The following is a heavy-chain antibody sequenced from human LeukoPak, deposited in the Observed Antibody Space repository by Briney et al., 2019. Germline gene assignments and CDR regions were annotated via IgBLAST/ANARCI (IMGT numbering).Heavy chain of an antibody. D-gene: IGHD2-2*01. J-gene: IGHJ6*02. CDR3: ARGLVVAPAAMRYYYYGMDV. Sequence: PSETLSLTCAVSGGSISSGGYSWSWIRQPPGKGLEWIGYIYHSGSTYYNPSLKSRVTISVDRSKNQFSLKLSSVTAADTAVYYCARGLVVAPAAMRYYYYGMDVWGQGTTVTVSS. CDR1: GGSISSGGYS. CDR2: IYHSGST. V-gene: IGHV4-30-2*01.